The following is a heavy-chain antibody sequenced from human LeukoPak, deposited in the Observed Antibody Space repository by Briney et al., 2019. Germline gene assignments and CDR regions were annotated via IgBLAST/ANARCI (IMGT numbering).Heavy chain of an antibody. Sequence: PSETLSPTCNVSGGSISSYYWSWIRQPPGKGLEWIGYIYYSGSTNYNPSLERGVTISVDTSKNYFSLKLNSVTAADTAVYYCARQDSSAYPADYWGEGTLVTVSS. V-gene: IGHV4-59*08. D-gene: IGHD3-22*01. CDR3: ARQDSSAYPADY. J-gene: IGHJ4*02. CDR2: IYYSGST. CDR1: GGSISSYY.